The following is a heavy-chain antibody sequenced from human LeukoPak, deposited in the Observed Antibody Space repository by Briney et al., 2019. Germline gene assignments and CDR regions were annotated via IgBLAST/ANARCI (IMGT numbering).Heavy chain of an antibody. CDR1: GFTFSSYS. CDR2: ISSSSSTI. V-gene: IGHV3-48*01. CDR3: ARPRIAAAGRIFDY. J-gene: IGHJ4*02. D-gene: IGHD6-13*01. Sequence: GGSLRLSCAASGFTFSSYSMNWVRQAPGKGLEWVSYISSSSSTIYYADSVKGRFTISRDNAKNSLYLQMNSLRAEDTAVHYCARPRIAAAGRIFDYWGQGTLVTVSS.